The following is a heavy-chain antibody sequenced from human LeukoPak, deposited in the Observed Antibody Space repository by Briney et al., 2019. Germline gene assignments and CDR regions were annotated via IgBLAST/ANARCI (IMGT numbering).Heavy chain of an antibody. CDR2: ICYTGST. CDR1: GGSISSSSYY. J-gene: IGHJ4*02. Sequence: PSETLSLTCTVSGGSISSSSYYWDWIRQPPGKGLEWIGSICYTGSTYYNPSLKSRVTISEDTSKNQFSLKLSSVTAADTAVYYCARPARGCSGDSCYHYFDYWGQGTLVTVSS. V-gene: IGHV4-39*01. D-gene: IGHD2-15*01. CDR3: ARPARGCSGDSCYHYFDY.